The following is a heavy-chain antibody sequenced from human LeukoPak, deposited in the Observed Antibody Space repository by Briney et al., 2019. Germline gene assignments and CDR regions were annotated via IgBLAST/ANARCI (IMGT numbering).Heavy chain of an antibody. Sequence: GGSLRLSCAASGFTFSSYEMNWVRQAPGKGLEWVSYISSSGSTIYYADSVKGRFTISRDNAKSSLYLQMNSLRAEDTAVYYCARDPYSGSYGADYYYYMDVWGKGTTVTISS. CDR1: GFTFSSYE. J-gene: IGHJ6*03. D-gene: IGHD1-26*01. V-gene: IGHV3-48*03. CDR3: ARDPYSGSYGADYYYYMDV. CDR2: ISSSGSTI.